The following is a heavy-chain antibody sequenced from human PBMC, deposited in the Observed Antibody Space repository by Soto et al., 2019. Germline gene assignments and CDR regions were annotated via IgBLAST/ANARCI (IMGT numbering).Heavy chain of an antibody. V-gene: IGHV3-74*01. J-gene: IGHJ5*02. CDR1: GFSLSDHC. CDR2: LCHDGPIA. CDR3: RRAALDCRLGLDP. D-gene: IGHD7-27*01. Sequence: DVQLVQSGGGLVQPGGSLRLSCAASGFSLSDHCLHWVRHAPGKGLVWLSRLCHDGPIAIYSGSVKGRFSISRDIAKNTLDFHMTSLSDEDPAIYYCRRAALDCRLGLDPWGQGTQVTVSS.